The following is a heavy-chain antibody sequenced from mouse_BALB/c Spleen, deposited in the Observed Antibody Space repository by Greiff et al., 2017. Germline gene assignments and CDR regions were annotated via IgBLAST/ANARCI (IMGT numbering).Heavy chain of an antibody. Sequence: EVKVVESGGGLVKPGGSLKLSCAASGFTFSSYTMSWVRQTPEKRLEWVATISSGGSYTYYPDSVKGRFTISRDNAKNTLYLQMSSLKSEDTAMYYCTRDHYDGYYDYWGQGTTLTVSS. CDR3: TRDHYDGYYDY. V-gene: IGHV5-6-4*01. CDR1: GFTFSSYT. CDR2: ISSGGSYT. D-gene: IGHD2-3*01. J-gene: IGHJ2*01.